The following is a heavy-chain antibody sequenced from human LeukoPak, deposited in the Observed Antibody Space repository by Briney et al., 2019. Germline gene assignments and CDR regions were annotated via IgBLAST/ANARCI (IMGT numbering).Heavy chain of an antibody. CDR3: ARVARYGDYIGGSDY. V-gene: IGHV3-11*04. CDR1: GFIFSDYY. J-gene: IGHJ4*02. Sequence: RGSLRLSCAASGFIFSDYYMTWIRQAPGKGLEWVSYVTSSGGHMYYADSAKGRFTISRDNAKNSLDLQMNSLRAEDTAVYYCARVARYGDYIGGSDYWGQGALVTVSS. CDR2: VTSSGGHM. D-gene: IGHD4-17*01.